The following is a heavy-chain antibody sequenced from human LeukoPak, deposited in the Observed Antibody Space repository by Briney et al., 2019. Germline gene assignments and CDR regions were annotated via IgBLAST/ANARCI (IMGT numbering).Heavy chain of an antibody. J-gene: IGHJ4*02. CDR3: ARGLRRFDY. CDR1: GFTFSSYA. CDR2: ISYDGSNK. Sequence: GSLRLSCAASGFTFSSYAMHWVRQAPGKGLEWVAVISYDGSNKYYADSVKGRFTISRDNSKNMLYLQMNSLRAEDTAVYYCARGLRRFDYWGQGTLVTVSS. V-gene: IGHV3-30-3*01. D-gene: IGHD3-16*01.